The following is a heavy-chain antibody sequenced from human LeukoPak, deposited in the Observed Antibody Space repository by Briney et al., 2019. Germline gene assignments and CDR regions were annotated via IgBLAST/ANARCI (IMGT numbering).Heavy chain of an antibody. Sequence: ASVKVSCKASGYTFTGYYMHWVRQAPGQGLEWMGIISPSGGSTSYAQKFQGRVTMTRDMSTSTVYMELSSLRSDDTAVYNCARGRLSAGWEIRPKFDYWGQGTLVTVSS. CDR3: ARGRLSAGWEIRPKFDY. CDR2: ISPSGGST. J-gene: IGHJ4*02. V-gene: IGHV1-46*01. CDR1: GYTFTGYY. D-gene: IGHD1-26*01.